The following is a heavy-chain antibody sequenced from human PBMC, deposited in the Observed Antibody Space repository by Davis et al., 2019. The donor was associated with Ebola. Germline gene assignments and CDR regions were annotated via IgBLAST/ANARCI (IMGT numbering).Heavy chain of an antibody. CDR3: ARPFGEAGMDV. CDR2: LYPGDSDT. D-gene: IGHD3-10*01. J-gene: IGHJ6*02. Sequence: GESLKISCQGSGYSFTSYWLGCVRQLPGKGLEWMRILYPGDSDTRYSPSFQGQVTISADKSISTAYLQWSSLKASDTAMYYCARPFGEAGMDVWGQGTTVTVSS. CDR1: GYSFTSYW. V-gene: IGHV5-51*01.